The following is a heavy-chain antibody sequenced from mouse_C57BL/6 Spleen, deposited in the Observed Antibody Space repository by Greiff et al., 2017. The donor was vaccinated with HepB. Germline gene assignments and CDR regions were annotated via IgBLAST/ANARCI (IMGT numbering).Heavy chain of an antibody. J-gene: IGHJ4*01. CDR2: ISNGGGST. Sequence: EVMLVESGGGLVQPGGSLKLSCAASGFTFSDYYMYWVRQTPEKRLEWVAYISNGGGSTYYPDTVKGRFTISRDNAKNTLYLQMSRLKSEDTAMYYCARRGSSYNYYAMDYWGQGTSVTVSS. CDR3: ARRGSSYNYYAMDY. CDR1: GFTFSDYY. V-gene: IGHV5-12*01. D-gene: IGHD1-1*01.